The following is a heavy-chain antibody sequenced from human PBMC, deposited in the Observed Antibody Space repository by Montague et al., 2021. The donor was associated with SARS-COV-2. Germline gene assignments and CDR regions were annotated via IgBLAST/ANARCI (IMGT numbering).Heavy chain of an antibody. J-gene: IGHJ3*02. CDR1: GGSISSDY. V-gene: IGHV4-59*08. Sequence: SETLSLTCSVSGGSISSDYWSWIRQSPGKGLEWIGYIYYRGTTNYNPSLKSRVTISVDTSKNQFSLKLSSVTAADTAVYYCARILGTYYDFWSGERAIDAFDIWGQGTMVTVSS. CDR3: ARILGTYYDFWSGERAIDAFDI. CDR2: IYYRGTT. D-gene: IGHD3-3*01.